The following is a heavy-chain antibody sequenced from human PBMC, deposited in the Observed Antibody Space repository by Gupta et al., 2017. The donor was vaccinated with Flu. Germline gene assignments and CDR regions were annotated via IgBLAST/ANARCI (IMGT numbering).Heavy chain of an antibody. V-gene: IGHV1-2*06. CDR2: INPHSGTT. J-gene: IGHJ5*02. CDR3: AREKHCSTASCYRWFDP. CDR1: GYTFTSYY. D-gene: IGHD2-2*02. Sequence: QVQLAQSGAEVKKPGASVRVSCKTSGYTFTSYYIHWVRQAPGQVLEWVGRINPHSGTTNYEQKFQGRVTVSMDTSISTAFMDLSSLTSDDTAVYYCAREKHCSTASCYRWFDPWGQGTLVTVSS.